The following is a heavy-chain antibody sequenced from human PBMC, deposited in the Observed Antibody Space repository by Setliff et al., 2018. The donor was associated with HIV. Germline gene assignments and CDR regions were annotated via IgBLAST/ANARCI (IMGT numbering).Heavy chain of an antibody. J-gene: IGHJ4*02. CDR1: GFTFSDYY. CDR2: ITNTGSST. Sequence: GGSLRLSCAASGFTFSDYYLNWFRLAPGKGLEWISHITNTGSSTNCADSVKGRFTISRDNAKYSLYLQMNTLRVEDTAVYYCMYGGRTATTHWGQGTLV. D-gene: IGHD4-17*01. V-gene: IGHV3-11*04. CDR3: MYGGRTATTH.